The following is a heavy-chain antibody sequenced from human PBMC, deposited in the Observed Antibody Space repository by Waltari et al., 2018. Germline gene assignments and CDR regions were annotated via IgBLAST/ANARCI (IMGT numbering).Heavy chain of an antibody. Sequence: EVELVQSGAEGKKPGATVQISCKASGYTYMDYFMHWVQQAPGKGLEWMGRIDPEDGETVYSEKFQGRVTITADTSTDTAYMELSSLTSGDTAVYYCAPLPGGSGQTFDYWGQGTLVTVSS. CDR2: IDPEDGET. CDR1: GYTYMDYF. D-gene: IGHD3-10*01. CDR3: APLPGGSGQTFDY. V-gene: IGHV1-69-2*01. J-gene: IGHJ4*02.